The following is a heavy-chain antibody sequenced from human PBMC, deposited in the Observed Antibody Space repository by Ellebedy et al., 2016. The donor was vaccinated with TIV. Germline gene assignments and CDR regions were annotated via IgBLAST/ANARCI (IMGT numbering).Heavy chain of an antibody. D-gene: IGHD1-1*01. Sequence: KVSCKASGYGFTRFWIGWVRQIPGKGLEWMGISHPDDSETRYSPSFRGQVIISADKSINTAYLQWSGLKASDTAIYYCVIRKHTKVGTTAFDHWGQGTPVTVST. CDR3: VIRKHTKVGTTAFDH. V-gene: IGHV5-51*01. J-gene: IGHJ4*02. CDR1: GYGFTRFW. CDR2: SHPDDSET.